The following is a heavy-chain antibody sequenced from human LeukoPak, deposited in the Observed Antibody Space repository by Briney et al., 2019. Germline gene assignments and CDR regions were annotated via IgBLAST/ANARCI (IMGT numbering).Heavy chain of an antibody. CDR3: AKDRYYMVRGAGYFDY. D-gene: IGHD3-10*01. V-gene: IGHV3-23*01. CDR1: GFTFSNYA. J-gene: IGHJ4*02. CDR2: MRGSGYDI. Sequence: PGGSLRLSCASSGFTFSNYAMSLVRQAPGKGLEWVSQMRGSGYDIEYADSVKGRFTISRDKAKNTLFLQMNSLRDEDTAVYYCAKDRYYMVRGAGYFDYWGQGALVTVSS.